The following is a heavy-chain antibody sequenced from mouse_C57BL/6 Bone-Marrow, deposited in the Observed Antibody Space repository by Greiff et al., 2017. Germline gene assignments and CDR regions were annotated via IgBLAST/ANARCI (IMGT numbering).Heavy chain of an antibody. J-gene: IGHJ2*01. Sequence: QVQLQQPGAELVKPGASVTMSCKASGYTFTSYWFTWLKQRPGQGLVWIGDFYPGSGSTNYNEKFKNKATLTLDTSSSPAYMQFSSLTTEDSALFTCARERELAGNYVDYWGQGTTLTVSS. CDR1: GYTFTSYW. V-gene: IGHV1-55*01. CDR3: ARERELAGNYVDY. D-gene: IGHD4-1*01. CDR2: FYPGSGST.